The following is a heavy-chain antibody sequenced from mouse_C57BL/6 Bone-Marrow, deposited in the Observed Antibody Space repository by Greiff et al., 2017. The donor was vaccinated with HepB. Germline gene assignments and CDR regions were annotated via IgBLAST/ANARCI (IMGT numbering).Heavy chain of an antibody. D-gene: IGHD1-1*01. V-gene: IGHV1-81*01. J-gene: IGHJ2*01. CDR1: GYTFTSYG. Sequence: QVQLQHSGAELARPGASVKLSCKASGYTFTSYGISWVKQRTGQGLEWIGEIYPRSGNTYYNEKFKGKATLTADKSSSTAYMELRSLTSEDSAVYFCARCPLIYYYGYFDYWGQGTTLTVSS. CDR2: IYPRSGNT. CDR3: ARCPLIYYYGYFDY.